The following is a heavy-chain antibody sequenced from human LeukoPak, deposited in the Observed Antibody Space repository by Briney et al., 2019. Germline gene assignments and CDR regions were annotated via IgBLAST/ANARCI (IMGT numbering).Heavy chain of an antibody. CDR2: IYYSGST. CDR3: ARQPSYSSSWYFDY. D-gene: IGHD6-13*01. J-gene: IGHJ4*02. V-gene: IGHV4-39*01. CDR1: GFTFGDYV. Sequence: KSGGSLRLSCTASGFTFGDYVMSWVRQAPGKGLEWIGSIYYSGSTYYNPSLKSRVTISVDTSKNQFSLKLSSVTAADTAVYYCARQPSYSSSWYFDYWGQGTLVTVSS.